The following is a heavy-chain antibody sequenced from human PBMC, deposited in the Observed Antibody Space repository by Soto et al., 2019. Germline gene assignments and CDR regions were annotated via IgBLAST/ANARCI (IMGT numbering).Heavy chain of an antibody. D-gene: IGHD3-9*01. CDR2: ISAYNGNT. J-gene: IGHJ3*02. CDR3: ARSNFDSVQFFDAFDI. Sequence: ASVKVSCKASGYTFTSYGISWVRQAPGQGLEWMGWISAYNGNTNYAQKLQGRVTMTTDTSTSTAYMELRSLRSDDTAVYYCARSNFDSVQFFDAFDIWGQGTMVTVSS. CDR1: GYTFTSYG. V-gene: IGHV1-18*01.